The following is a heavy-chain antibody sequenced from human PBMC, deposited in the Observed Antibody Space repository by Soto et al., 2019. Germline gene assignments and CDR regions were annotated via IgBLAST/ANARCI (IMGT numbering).Heavy chain of an antibody. CDR3: ARDYCSGTPCYQFDD. J-gene: IGHJ1*01. V-gene: IGHV5-51*01. CDR2: IYPGDSDT. CDR1: GYRFTNYW. Sequence: PGESLKISCKGSGYRFTNYWIGWVRQMPGKGLEWMGIIYPGDSDTRYSPSFQGQVTISADKSINTAYLQWSSLKASDTAMYYCARDYCSGTPCYQFDDWGQGTQVTVAS. D-gene: IGHD2-2*01.